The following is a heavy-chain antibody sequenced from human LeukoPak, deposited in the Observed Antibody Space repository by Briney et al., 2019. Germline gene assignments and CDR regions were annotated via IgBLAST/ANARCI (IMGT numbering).Heavy chain of an antibody. J-gene: IGHJ4*02. CDR3: ARDGGHYYDSSGYGY. V-gene: IGHV1-2*02. CDR2: INPNSGGT. Sequence: GASVKVSCKASGYTFTGYYMHWVRQAPGQGLEWMGWINPNSGGTNYAQKFQGRVTMTRDTSISTAYMELSRLRSDDTAVYYCARDGGHYYDSSGYGYWGQGTLVTVSS. D-gene: IGHD3-22*01. CDR1: GYTFTGYY.